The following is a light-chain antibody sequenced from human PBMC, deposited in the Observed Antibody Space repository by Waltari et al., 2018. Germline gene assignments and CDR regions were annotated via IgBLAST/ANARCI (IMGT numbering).Light chain of an antibody. J-gene: IGLJ3*02. V-gene: IGLV1-44*01. CDR2: NNN. CDR3: AAWDDSLNAWM. Sequence: QSVLTQPPSTSGTPGQRVTISCSGSSSNVGPNYVFWYQQLPGTAPTPLIYNNNRRPSGVPDRFSGSKSGTSASLAISGLQSEDEADYYCAAWDDSLNAWMFGGGTKLTVL. CDR1: SSNVGPNY.